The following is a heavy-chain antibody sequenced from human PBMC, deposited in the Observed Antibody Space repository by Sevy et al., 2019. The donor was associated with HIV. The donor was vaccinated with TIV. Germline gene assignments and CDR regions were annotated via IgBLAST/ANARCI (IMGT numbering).Heavy chain of an antibody. D-gene: IGHD3-22*01. CDR2: TYYRSKWYN. V-gene: IGHV6-1*01. J-gene: IGHJ3*02. CDR1: GDSVSSNSAA. CDR3: ARVTYYYDSSGYEDAFDI. Sequence: QSQTLSLTCAISGDSVSSNSAAWNWIRQSPSRGLEWLGRTYYRSKWYNDYAVSVKSRITINPDTSKNQFSLQLNSVTPVDTAVYYCARVTYYYDSSGYEDAFDIWGQGTMVTVSS.